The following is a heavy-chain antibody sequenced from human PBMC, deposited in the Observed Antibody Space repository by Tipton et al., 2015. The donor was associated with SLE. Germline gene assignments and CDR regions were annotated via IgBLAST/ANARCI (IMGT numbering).Heavy chain of an antibody. J-gene: IGHJ4*02. D-gene: IGHD3-3*01. CDR2: TSSDESDK. CDR3: ARERILEWSTPIDY. V-gene: IGHV3-30*17. Sequence: SLRLSCTASGFISTGYAMHWVRQAPGKGLEWVGVTSSDESDKYYGHDVEGRFIISRDNSKNTLYLQMNSLRAEDTAVYYCARERILEWSTPIDYWGQGTLVTVSS. CDR1: GFISTGYA.